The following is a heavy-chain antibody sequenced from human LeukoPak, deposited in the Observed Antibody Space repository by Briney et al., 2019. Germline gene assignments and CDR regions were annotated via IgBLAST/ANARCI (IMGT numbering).Heavy chain of an antibody. Sequence: SETLSLTCAVYGGSFSGYYWSWIRQPPGKGLEWIGEINHSGSTNYNPSLKSRITISVDTSKNQFSLRLSSVTAADTAVYYCATVYYYGSGSYYAPFDHWGQGTLVTVSS. D-gene: IGHD3-10*01. CDR1: GGSFSGYY. J-gene: IGHJ4*02. V-gene: IGHV4-34*01. CDR3: ATVYYYGSGSYYAPFDH. CDR2: INHSGST.